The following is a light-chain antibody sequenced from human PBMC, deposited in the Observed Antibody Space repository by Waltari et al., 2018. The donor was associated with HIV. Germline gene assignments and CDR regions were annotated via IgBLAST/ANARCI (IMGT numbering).Light chain of an antibody. Sequence: EVLLTQSPRTRSLSPGERATLSCRASQSVSSRHLAWYQQKPGQAPRLLIYGTSNRATGIPDRFSGSGSGTDFTLTISRLEPGDFAVYFCQQYGTSPPYTFGQGTKLEIK. V-gene: IGKV3-20*01. CDR1: QSVSSRH. CDR2: GTS. CDR3: QQYGTSPPYT. J-gene: IGKJ2*01.